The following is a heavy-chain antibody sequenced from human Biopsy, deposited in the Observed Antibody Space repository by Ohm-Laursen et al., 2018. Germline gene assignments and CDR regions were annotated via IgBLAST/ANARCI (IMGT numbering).Heavy chain of an antibody. D-gene: IGHD4-23*01. CDR1: GGSFTGHY. V-gene: IGHV4-59*11. Sequence: SKTLSLTCTVSGGSFTGHYWSWIRQPPGEGLEWIGHISYTGYTSYNASLKSRVTISVDTSRNHFSLRLSSLTAADTAVYYCARGSNDFGGLYFPRWGQGTLLTVSS. CDR3: ARGSNDFGGLYFPR. CDR2: ISYTGYT. J-gene: IGHJ4*02.